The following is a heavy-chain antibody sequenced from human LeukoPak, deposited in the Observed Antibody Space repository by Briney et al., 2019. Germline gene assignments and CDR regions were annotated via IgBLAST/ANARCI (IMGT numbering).Heavy chain of an antibody. Sequence: GGSLRLSCAASGFTFSSYNMNWVRQAPGTGLEWISYISSSSSYIYYADSVKGRFTISRDNAKNSLYLQMNSLRVEDTAVYYCARDATTELGTVYMDVWGKGTTVTISS. CDR1: GFTFSSYN. D-gene: IGHD4-17*01. V-gene: IGHV3-21*01. CDR2: ISSSSSYI. J-gene: IGHJ6*03. CDR3: ARDATTELGTVYMDV.